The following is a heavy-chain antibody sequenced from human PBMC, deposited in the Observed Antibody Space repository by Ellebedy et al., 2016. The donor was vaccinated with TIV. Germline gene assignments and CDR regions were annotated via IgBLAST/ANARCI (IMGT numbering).Heavy chain of an antibody. V-gene: IGHV3-30*03. J-gene: IGHJ4*02. CDR3: ARGGSSGSSDY. Sequence: GGSLRPSXVASGFTFSSHGIYWVRQAPGKGLEWVAVISSDGSNKYYADSVKGRFTISRDNSKNTLYLQMNSLRTDDMAVYYCARGGSSGSSDYWGQGTLVTVSS. CDR1: GFTFSSHG. D-gene: IGHD3-10*01. CDR2: ISSDGSNK.